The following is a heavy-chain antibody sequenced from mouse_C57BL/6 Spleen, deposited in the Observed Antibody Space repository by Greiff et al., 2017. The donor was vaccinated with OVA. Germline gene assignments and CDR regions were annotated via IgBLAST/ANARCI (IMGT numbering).Heavy chain of an antibody. CDR2: IDPEDGDT. V-gene: IGHV14-1*01. D-gene: IGHD1-1*01. CDR3: TPFITTVVATGYFDY. Sequence: VQLQQSGAELVRPGASVKLSCTASGFNINDYYMHWVKQRPEQGLEWIGRIDPEDGDTEYAPKFQGKATMTADTSSNTAYLQLSSLTSEDTAVYYCTPFITTVVATGYFDYWGQGTTLTVSS. CDR1: GFNINDYY. J-gene: IGHJ2*01.